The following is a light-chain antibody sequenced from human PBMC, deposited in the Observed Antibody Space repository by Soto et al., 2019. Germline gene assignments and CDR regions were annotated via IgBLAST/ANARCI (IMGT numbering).Light chain of an antibody. CDR1: SSDVGSYNL. J-gene: IGLJ2*01. CDR3: CSYAGSSTVI. Sequence: QSVLTQPASVSGSPGQSITISCTGTSSDVGSYNLVSWYQQHPGKVPKLMIYEGSQRPSGVSNRFSGSKSGNTASLTISGLQAEDEADYYCCSYAGSSTVIFGGGTKLTVL. V-gene: IGLV2-23*01. CDR2: EGS.